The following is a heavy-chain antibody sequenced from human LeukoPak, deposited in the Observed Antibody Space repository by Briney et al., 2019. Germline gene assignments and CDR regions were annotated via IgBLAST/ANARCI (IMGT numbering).Heavy chain of an antibody. J-gene: IGHJ3*02. Sequence: GGSLRLSCVASGLTVSSNFMSWVRQAPGKGLEWVSVIYSGGSTYYADSVKGRFTISRDNSKNTLYLQMNSLRAEDTAVYYCAREDGYYDSSGYTGGAFDIWGQGTMVTVSS. CDR1: GLTVSSNF. CDR2: IYSGGST. V-gene: IGHV3-53*01. D-gene: IGHD3-22*01. CDR3: AREDGYYDSSGYTGGAFDI.